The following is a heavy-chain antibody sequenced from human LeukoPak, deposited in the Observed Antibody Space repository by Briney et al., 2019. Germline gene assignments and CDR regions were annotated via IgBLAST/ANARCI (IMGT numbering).Heavy chain of an antibody. J-gene: IGHJ4*02. CDR3: ATGNVLRFLEWLLLAY. V-gene: IGHV1-69*13. CDR1: GGTFSSYA. Sequence: GASVKVSCKASGGTFSSYAISWVRQAPGQGLEWMGGIIPIFGTANYAQKFQGRVTITADESTSTAYMELSSLRSEDTAVYYCATGNVLRFLEWLLLAYWGQGTLVTVSS. CDR2: IIPIFGTA. D-gene: IGHD3-3*01.